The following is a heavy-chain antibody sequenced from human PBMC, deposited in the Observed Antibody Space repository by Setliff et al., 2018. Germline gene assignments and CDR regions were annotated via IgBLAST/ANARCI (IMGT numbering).Heavy chain of an antibody. CDR2: IIPVLGMT. D-gene: IGHD4-17*01. CDR1: GDPFNAYG. V-gene: IGHV1-69*10. CDR3: ARGPSPTVTPSRLIYFYHMDV. Sequence: SVKVSCKASGDPFNAYGVSWVRQAPGQGLEWMGAIIPVLGMTDYAQKFQGRLTITADQSTTAVYMELSSLRFDDTALYYCARGPSPTVTPSRLIYFYHMDVWGTGTTVTVSS. J-gene: IGHJ6*03.